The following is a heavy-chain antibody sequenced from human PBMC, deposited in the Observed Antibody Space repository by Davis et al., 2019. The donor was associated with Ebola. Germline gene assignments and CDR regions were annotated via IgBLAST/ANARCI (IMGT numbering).Heavy chain of an antibody. J-gene: IGHJ5*02. CDR1: GGSISSSSYY. CDR2: INYSGST. Sequence: PSETLSLTCTVSGGSISSSSYYWGWIRQPPGKGLEWIGTINYSGSTYYNPSLKSRVTISVDTSKNQFSLKLSSVTAADTAVYYFARAPIAGAGTRWGTRWFDPWGQGTLVTVSS. D-gene: IGHD6-13*01. V-gene: IGHV4-39*07. CDR3: ARAPIAGAGTRWGTRWFDP.